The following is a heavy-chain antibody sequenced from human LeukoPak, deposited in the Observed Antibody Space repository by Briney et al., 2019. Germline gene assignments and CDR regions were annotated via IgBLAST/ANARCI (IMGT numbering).Heavy chain of an antibody. CDR3: ARAPSPNSGSLIRGAFDI. Sequence: SVKVSCKASGDTFSSYAISWVRQAPGQGLEWMGGIIPIFGTANYVQKFQGRVTITADESTSTAYMELSSLRSEDTAVYYCARAPSPNSGSLIRGAFDIWGQGTMVTVSS. CDR2: IIPIFGTA. V-gene: IGHV1-69*13. CDR1: GDTFSSYA. J-gene: IGHJ3*02. D-gene: IGHD1-26*01.